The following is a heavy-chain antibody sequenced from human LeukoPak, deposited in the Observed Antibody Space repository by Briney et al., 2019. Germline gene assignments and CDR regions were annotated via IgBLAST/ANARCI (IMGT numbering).Heavy chain of an antibody. D-gene: IGHD1-14*01. V-gene: IGHV3-9*01. CDR2: ISWNSGSI. CDR3: AKDIATGNRLYYFDY. J-gene: IGHJ4*02. Sequence: GRSLRLSCEASGFNFDDYAMHWVRQAPGKGLEWVSGISWNSGSIGYADSVKGRFTISRDNAKNSLYLQMNSLRAEDTALYYCAKDIATGNRLYYFDYWGQGTLVTVSS. CDR1: GFNFDDYA.